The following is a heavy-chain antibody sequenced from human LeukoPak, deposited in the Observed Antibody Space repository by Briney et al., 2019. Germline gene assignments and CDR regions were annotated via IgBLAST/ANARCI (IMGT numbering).Heavy chain of an antibody. Sequence: SETLSLTCAVSGGSISSGGYYWSWIRQHPGKGLEWIGYIYYSGSTYYNPSLKSRVTISVDTSKNQFSLKLSSVTAADTAVYYCARGIQSSFDIWGQGTMVTVSS. D-gene: IGHD6-13*01. CDR2: IYYSGST. CDR3: ARGIQSSFDI. J-gene: IGHJ3*02. V-gene: IGHV4-31*11. CDR1: GGSISSGGYY.